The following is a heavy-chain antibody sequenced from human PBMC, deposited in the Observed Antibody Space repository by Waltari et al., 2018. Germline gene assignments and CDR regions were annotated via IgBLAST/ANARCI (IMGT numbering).Heavy chain of an antibody. D-gene: IGHD2-15*01. CDR2: IYYSGST. Sequence: QVQLQESGPGLVKPSETLSITCTVSGGSISSYYWSWIRQPPGKGLEWIGYIYYSGSTNYNPSLKSRVTISVDTSKNQFSLKLSSVTAADTAVYYCARDRRWPYYFDYWGQGTLVTVSS. V-gene: IGHV4-59*01. CDR1: GGSISSYY. J-gene: IGHJ4*02. CDR3: ARDRRWPYYFDY.